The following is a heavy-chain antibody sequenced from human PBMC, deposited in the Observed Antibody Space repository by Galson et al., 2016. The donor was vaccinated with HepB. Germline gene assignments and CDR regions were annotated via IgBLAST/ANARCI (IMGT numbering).Heavy chain of an antibody. V-gene: IGHV3-11*06. CDR3: ARAQNRELAVDY. D-gene: IGHD1-1*01. CDR1: GFTFSDYY. Sequence: SLRLSCAASGFTFSDYYMTWIRQAPGKGPECISYISSSSGYTNYADPVKGRLTVSRDNAKNSMYLQMNSLRVDDTAVYYCARAQNRELAVDYWGQGALVTVSS. J-gene: IGHJ4*02. CDR2: ISSSSGYT.